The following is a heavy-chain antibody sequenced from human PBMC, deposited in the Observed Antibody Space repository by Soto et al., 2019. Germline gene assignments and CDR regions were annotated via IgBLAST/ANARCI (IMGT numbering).Heavy chain of an antibody. CDR3: ARGDYGDGYGMDV. Sequence: SETPSLTCAVYGGSFSGYYWSWIRQPPGKGLEWIGEINHSGSTNYNPSLKSRVTISVDTSKNQFSLKLSSVTAADTAVYYCARGDYGDGYGMDVWGQGTTVTVSS. J-gene: IGHJ6*02. D-gene: IGHD4-17*01. CDR2: INHSGST. CDR1: GGSFSGYY. V-gene: IGHV4-34*01.